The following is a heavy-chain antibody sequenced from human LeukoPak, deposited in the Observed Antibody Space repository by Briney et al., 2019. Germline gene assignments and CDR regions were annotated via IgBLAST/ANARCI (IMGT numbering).Heavy chain of an antibody. V-gene: IGHV1-2*02. J-gene: IGHJ4*02. CDR2: INPNSGGT. Sequence: ASVKVSCKASGYTFTGYYMHWVRQPPGQGLEWMGYINPNSGGTNYAQKYQGSVTITSDTSINTAYMGRSSMRSDDTAVYYCARAPPFHIVVVTAAYYFDYWGQGTLVTVSS. CDR1: GYTFTGYY. D-gene: IGHD2-21*02. CDR3: ARAPPFHIVVVTAAYYFDY.